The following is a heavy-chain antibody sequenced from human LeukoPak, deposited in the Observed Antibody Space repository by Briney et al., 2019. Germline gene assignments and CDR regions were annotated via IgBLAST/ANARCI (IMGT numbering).Heavy chain of an antibody. CDR2: IYHSGST. Sequence: SETLSLTCTVSGGSISSGDYYWSWIRQPPGKGLEWIGYIYHSGSTYYNPSLKSRVTISVDTSKNQFSLKLSSVTAADTAVYYCATRVAYCGGDCFWGFDYWAQGTLVTVSS. CDR3: ATRVAYCGGDCFWGFDY. CDR1: GGSISSGDYY. D-gene: IGHD2-21*02. V-gene: IGHV4-30-4*01. J-gene: IGHJ4*02.